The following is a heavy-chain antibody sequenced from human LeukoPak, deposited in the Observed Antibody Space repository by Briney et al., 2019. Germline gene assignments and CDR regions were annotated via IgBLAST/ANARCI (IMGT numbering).Heavy chain of an antibody. CDR1: GYTFTSYG. J-gene: IGHJ4*02. CDR2: ISAYNGNT. CDR3: ASRSRSGYSSSSYYFDY. V-gene: IGHV1-18*01. D-gene: IGHD6-13*01. Sequence: GASVKVSCKASGYTFTSYGISWVRQAPGQGLEWMGWISAYNGNTSYAQKLQDRVTMTTDTSTSTAYMELRSLRSDDTAVYYCASRSRSGYSSSSYYFDYWGQGPLVTVSS.